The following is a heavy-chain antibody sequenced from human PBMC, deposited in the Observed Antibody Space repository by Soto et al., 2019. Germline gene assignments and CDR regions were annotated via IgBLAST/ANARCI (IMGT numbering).Heavy chain of an antibody. CDR3: ARERPDGARLDP. J-gene: IGHJ5*02. D-gene: IGHD6-6*01. Sequence: SETLSLTCTVSGGSISNYYWSWIRQPPGRGLEWIGHIFYSGSTNYNPALKSRVTISVDTSKSQFSLKLSSLTAADTAVYYCARERPDGARLDPWGQGTLVTVSS. CDR1: GGSISNYY. V-gene: IGHV4-59*01. CDR2: IFYSGST.